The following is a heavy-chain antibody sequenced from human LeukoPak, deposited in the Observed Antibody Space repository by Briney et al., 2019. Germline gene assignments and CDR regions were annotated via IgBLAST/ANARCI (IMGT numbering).Heavy chain of an antibody. CDR1: GGSITTGGHY. J-gene: IGHJ4*02. CDR2: MYHSGST. CDR3: ARVSYYGSAGYSKYYFDN. Sequence: PSETLSLTCTVSGGSITTGGHYWSWIRQHPGKGLEWIGYMYHSGSTYYNPSLKSRVTISVDTSKNQFSLKLTSVTAADTAVYYCARVSYYGSAGYSKYYFDNWGQGTLVTVPS. D-gene: IGHD3-22*01. V-gene: IGHV4-31*03.